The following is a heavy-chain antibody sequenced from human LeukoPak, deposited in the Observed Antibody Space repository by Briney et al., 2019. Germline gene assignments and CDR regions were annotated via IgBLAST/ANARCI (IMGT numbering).Heavy chain of an antibody. D-gene: IGHD1-1*01. CDR2: VSTSSSYI. J-gene: IGHJ4*02. CDR1: GFTFSSYA. V-gene: IGHV3-21*01. Sequence: GGSLRLSCAASGFTFSSYAMSWVRRAPGKGLEWVSFVSTSSSYIYYADSVKGRFTISRDNSKNSLYLQMNSLRAEDTAVYYCARDQDWNDRGGLDYWGQGTLVIVSS. CDR3: ARDQDWNDRGGLDY.